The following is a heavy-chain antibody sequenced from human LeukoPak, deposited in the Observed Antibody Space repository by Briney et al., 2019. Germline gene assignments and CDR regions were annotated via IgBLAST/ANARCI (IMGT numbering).Heavy chain of an antibody. CDR3: ARDEGEVLRYFDWFSRLPSWFDP. V-gene: IGHV3-23*01. J-gene: IGHJ5*02. CDR1: GFSFSDYA. Sequence: GGSLRLSCLVSGFSFSDYAMSWVRRAPGKGLEWVSAITGSGQTKYYTDSVKGRFTMSRDNAKNSLYLQMNSLRAEDTAVYYCARDEGEVLRYFDWFSRLPSWFDPWGQGTLVTVSS. D-gene: IGHD3-9*01. CDR2: ITGSGQTK.